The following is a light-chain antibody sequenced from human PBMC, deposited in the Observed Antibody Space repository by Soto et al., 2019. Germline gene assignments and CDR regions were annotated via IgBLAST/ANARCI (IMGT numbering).Light chain of an antibody. J-gene: IGKJ3*01. CDR1: QGISSY. CDR3: QQYYSYPPFT. V-gene: IGKV1-8*01. CDR2: AAS. Sequence: AIRMTQSPSSLSASTGDRVTITCRASQGISSYLAWYQQKPGKAPKLLIYAASTLQSGVPSRFSGSGSGTDFTLTISCLQSDDFATYYCQQYYSYPPFTFGPGTKVD.